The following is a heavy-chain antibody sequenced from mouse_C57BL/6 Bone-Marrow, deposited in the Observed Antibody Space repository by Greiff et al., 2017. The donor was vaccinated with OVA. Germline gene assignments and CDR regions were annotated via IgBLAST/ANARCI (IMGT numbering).Heavy chain of an antibody. V-gene: IGHV1-82*01. Sequence: QRVESGPELVKPGASVKISCKASGYAFSSSWMNWVKQRPGKGLEWIGRIYPGDGDTNYNGKFKGKAALTADKSSSTAYMQLSSLTSEDSAVYFCARSWGNYEFAYWGQGTLVTVSA. CDR1: GYAFSSSW. CDR3: ARSWGNYEFAY. D-gene: IGHD2-1*01. CDR2: IYPGDGDT. J-gene: IGHJ3*01.